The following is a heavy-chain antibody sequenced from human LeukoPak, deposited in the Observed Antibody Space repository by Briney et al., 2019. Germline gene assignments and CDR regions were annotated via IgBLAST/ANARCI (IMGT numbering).Heavy chain of an antibody. J-gene: IGHJ6*02. CDR1: GVSVTTSGYY. V-gene: IGHV4-39*01. Sequence: SVPLCLTCTGFGVSVTTSGYYGAWIRQPPGRGLGWIGSISYSGITYYEPSLRGRVTISGDTATNQFSLKLSSVTAADTAVYYCARHNDYASLMDVWGQGTTVTVSS. CDR2: ISYSGIT. D-gene: IGHD2-2*01. CDR3: ARHNDYASLMDV.